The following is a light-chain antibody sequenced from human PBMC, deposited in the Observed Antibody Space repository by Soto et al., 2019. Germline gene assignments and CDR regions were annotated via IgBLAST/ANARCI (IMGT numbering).Light chain of an antibody. CDR3: MQALETPAT. CDR2: LGS. V-gene: IGKV2-28*01. Sequence: DIVMTQSPLSLPVTPGEPASISCRSSQSLLHSNGYNYLDWYLQRPGQSPQLRIYLGSNRASGVTDRFSGSGSGTDFTLKITRVEAEDVGVYYCMQALETPATFGQGTKLEIK. CDR1: QSLLHSNGYNY. J-gene: IGKJ2*01.